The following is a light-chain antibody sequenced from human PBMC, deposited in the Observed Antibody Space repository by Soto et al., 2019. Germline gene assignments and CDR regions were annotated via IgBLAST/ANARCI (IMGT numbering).Light chain of an antibody. CDR2: GAY. J-gene: IGKJ2*01. Sequence: EIVMTQSPATLSVSPGERATLSCMASQSISSELAWYQQRPGQHPRLLIYGAYTRATGVPDRFTGSGSGSDFTLTISELQSEDFAVYCCQQGHNWPLTFGQGTRLEI. CDR1: QSISSE. V-gene: IGKV3-15*01. CDR3: QQGHNWPLT.